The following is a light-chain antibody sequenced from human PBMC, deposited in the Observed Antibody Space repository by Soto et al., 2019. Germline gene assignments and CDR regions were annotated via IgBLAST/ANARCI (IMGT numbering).Light chain of an antibody. CDR3: QHYGSSPT. CDR1: QSVRSSY. CDR2: GAS. Sequence: EIVLTQSPGTLSLSPGERATLSCRASQSVRSSYLAWYQQKPGQAPRLLTYGASSRDTGIPDRFSGSGSGTDVTLTISRLEPKDFAVYYCQHYGSSPTFGQGTRLEIK. J-gene: IGKJ5*01. V-gene: IGKV3-20*01.